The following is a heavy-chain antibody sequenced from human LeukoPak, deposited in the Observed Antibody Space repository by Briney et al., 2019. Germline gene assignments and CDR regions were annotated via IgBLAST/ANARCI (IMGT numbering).Heavy chain of an antibody. CDR2: LSDDGSIN. Sequence: GRPLRLSCAASGFTFSSSPMHWLRQAPDQGPESESVLSDDGSINSYAFSVKGRFTISRDTSKNTLYLQMSSLRAEDTAVYYCARDLVAGSPDYFDYWGQGTLVTVSS. J-gene: IGHJ4*02. D-gene: IGHD6-19*01. V-gene: IGHV3-30-3*01. CDR1: GFTFSSSP. CDR3: ARDLVAGSPDYFDY.